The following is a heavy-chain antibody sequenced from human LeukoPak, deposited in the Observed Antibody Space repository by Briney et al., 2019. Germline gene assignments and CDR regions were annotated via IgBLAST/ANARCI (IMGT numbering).Heavy chain of an antibody. CDR2: IYYSGST. Sequence: PSQTLSLTCTVSGGSISSGGYYWSWIRQHPGKGLEWIGYIYYSGSTYYNPSLKSRVTISVDTSKNQFSLRLSSVTAADTAVYYCARDNFLLLTGPFDYWGQGTLATVSS. J-gene: IGHJ4*02. V-gene: IGHV4-31*03. CDR1: GGSISSGGYY. CDR3: ARDNFLLLTGPFDY. D-gene: IGHD2-15*01.